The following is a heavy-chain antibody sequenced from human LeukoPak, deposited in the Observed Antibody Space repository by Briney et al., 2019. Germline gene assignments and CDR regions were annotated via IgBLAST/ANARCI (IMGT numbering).Heavy chain of an antibody. CDR3: ARIDRAVAGTIDY. J-gene: IGHJ4*02. CDR2: IYYSGST. D-gene: IGHD6-19*01. Sequence: KPSETLSLTCTVSGGSVSSYIWSWLRQPPGKGLEWIRYIYYSGSTNYNPSLKSRVTMSVDTSKNQFCLKLSSVTAADTAVYYCARIDRAVAGTIDYWGQGTLVTVSS. CDR1: GGSVSSYI. V-gene: IGHV4-59*08.